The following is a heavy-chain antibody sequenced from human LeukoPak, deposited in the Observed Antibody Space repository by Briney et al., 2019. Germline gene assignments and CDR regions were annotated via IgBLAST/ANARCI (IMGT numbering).Heavy chain of an antibody. CDR1: GFTFSSYA. J-gene: IGHJ4*02. Sequence: GGSLRLSCAASGFTFSSYAMSWVRQAPGKGLEWVSAISGSGGSTYYADSVKGRFTISRDNSKNTLYLQMNSLRAEDTAVYYCATQWGSRIAALSGFDYWGQGTLVTVSS. CDR2: ISGSGGST. V-gene: IGHV3-23*01. CDR3: ATQWGSRIAALSGFDY. D-gene: IGHD6-6*01.